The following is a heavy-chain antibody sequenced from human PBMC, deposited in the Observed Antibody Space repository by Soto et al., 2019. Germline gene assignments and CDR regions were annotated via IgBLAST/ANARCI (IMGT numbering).Heavy chain of an antibody. CDR3: AHSSKGYCSGGSCYSFDY. Sequence: QITLKESGPTLVKPTQTLTLTCTFSGFSLSTSGVGVGWIRQPPGKALEWLALIYWDDDKRYSPSLKSRLTIPKDTSKNQVVLTMTNMDPVDTATYYCAHSSKGYCSGGSCYSFDYWGQGTLVTVSS. CDR1: GFSLSTSGVG. D-gene: IGHD2-15*01. V-gene: IGHV2-5*02. CDR2: IYWDDDK. J-gene: IGHJ4*02.